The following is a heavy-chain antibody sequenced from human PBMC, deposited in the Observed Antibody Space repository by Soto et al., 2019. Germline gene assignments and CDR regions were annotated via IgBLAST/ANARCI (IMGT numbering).Heavy chain of an antibody. CDR2: IYYSGST. D-gene: IGHD1-26*01. V-gene: IGHV4-39*01. Sequence: QLQLQESGPGLVKPSETLSLTCTVSGGSISSSSYYWGWIRQPPGKGLEWIGSIYYSGSTYYNPSLKSRVTISVDTSKNQFSLKLSSVTAADTAVYYCARPKTRLREAFDIWGQGTMVTVSS. CDR3: ARPKTRLREAFDI. J-gene: IGHJ3*02. CDR1: GGSISSSSYY.